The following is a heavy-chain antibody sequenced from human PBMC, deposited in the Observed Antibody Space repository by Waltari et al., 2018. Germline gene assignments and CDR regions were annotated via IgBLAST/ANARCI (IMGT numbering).Heavy chain of an antibody. CDR3: ARGDDRRARYFFDQ. Sequence: QVQLQESGPGLVRASRTLSPTCSVSGGLIHSETYFWGWIRQPANKGLEWIGRIYSNGERRYNSSLESRVTMSVDRTRNQFSLRLTAVTAADTALYFCARGDDRRARYFFDQWGQGILVTVSS. J-gene: IGHJ4*02. CDR2: IYSNGER. CDR1: GGLIHSETYF. D-gene: IGHD3-9*01. V-gene: IGHV4-61*02.